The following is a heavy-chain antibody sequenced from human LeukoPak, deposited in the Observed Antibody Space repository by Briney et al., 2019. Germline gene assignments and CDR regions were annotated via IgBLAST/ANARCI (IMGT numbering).Heavy chain of an antibody. CDR1: GYTFTGYY. V-gene: IGHV1-69*04. J-gene: IGHJ4*02. D-gene: IGHD3-22*01. CDR2: IIPILGIA. CDR3: ARAAYYDSSGYYPGLDY. Sequence: ASVKVSCKASGYTFTGYYMHWVRQAPGQGLEWMGRIIPILGIANYAQKFQGRVTITADKSTSTAYMELSSLRSEDTAVYYCARAAYYDSSGYYPGLDYWGQGALVTVSS.